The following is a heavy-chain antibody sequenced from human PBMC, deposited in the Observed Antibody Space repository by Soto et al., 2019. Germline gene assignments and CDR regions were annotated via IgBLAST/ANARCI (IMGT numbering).Heavy chain of an antibody. CDR1: GFTFSSYG. CDR3: AREGQQLARYWYSDL. V-gene: IGHV3-33*01. J-gene: IGHJ2*01. Sequence: QVQLVESGGGVVQPGRSLRLSCAASGFTFSSYGMHWVRQAPGKGLEWVAVIWYDGSNKYYADSVKGRFTISRDNSKNTLYLQMNSLRAEDTAVYYCAREGQQLARYWYSDLWGRGTLVTVSS. D-gene: IGHD6-13*01. CDR2: IWYDGSNK.